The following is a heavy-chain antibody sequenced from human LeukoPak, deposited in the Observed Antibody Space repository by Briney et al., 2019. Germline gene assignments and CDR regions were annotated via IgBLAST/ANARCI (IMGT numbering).Heavy chain of an antibody. D-gene: IGHD5-24*01. V-gene: IGHV3-74*01. J-gene: IGHJ4*02. Sequence: GGSLRLSCAASGFTFSTYWMHWVRQAPGKGLVWVSRIDHDGINTYYADSVKGRFTISRDNAKNTLYLRMNSLRAEDTAVYYCARVDGWTSEFDYWGQGTLVTVSS. CDR3: ARVDGWTSEFDY. CDR2: IDHDGINT. CDR1: GFTFSTYW.